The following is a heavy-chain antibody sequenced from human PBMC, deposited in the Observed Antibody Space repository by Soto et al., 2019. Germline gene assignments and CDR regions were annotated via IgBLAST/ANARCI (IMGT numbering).Heavy chain of an antibody. CDR3: AVSEIVVVPAAPLNWFDP. CDR1: GGSISSSNW. D-gene: IGHD2-2*01. V-gene: IGHV4-4*02. CDR2: IYHSGST. Sequence: SETLSLTCAVSGGSISSSNWWSWVRQPPGKGLEWIGEIYHSGSTNYNPSLKSRVTISVDKSKNQFSLKLSSVTAADTAVYYCAVSEIVVVPAAPLNWFDPWGQGTPVTVSS. J-gene: IGHJ5*02.